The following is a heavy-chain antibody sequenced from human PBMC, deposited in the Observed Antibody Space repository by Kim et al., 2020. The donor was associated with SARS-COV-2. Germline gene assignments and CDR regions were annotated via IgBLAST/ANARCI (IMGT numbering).Heavy chain of an antibody. CDR2: IDNEGSTI. Sequence: GGSLRLSCAASGFTFSSYWMHWVRQAPGKGLVWVSRIDNEGSTINYADSVKGGFTVSRDDARNTLYLQMNSLRAEDTAVYYCVRGTSDWPGIDYWGQGTLVTVSS. CDR3: VRGTSDWPGIDY. V-gene: IGHV3-74*01. D-gene: IGHD2-21*02. CDR1: GFTFSSYW. J-gene: IGHJ4*02.